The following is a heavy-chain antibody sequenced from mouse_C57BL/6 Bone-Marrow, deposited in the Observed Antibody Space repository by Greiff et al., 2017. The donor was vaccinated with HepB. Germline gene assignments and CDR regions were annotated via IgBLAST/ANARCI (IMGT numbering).Heavy chain of an antibody. J-gene: IGHJ3*01. CDR3: ARRRYGSSPCAY. D-gene: IGHD1-1*01. CDR2: INPGSGDT. Sequence: VQLQQPGAELVRPGTSVKVSCKASGYTFTSYWIAWVKQRPGQGLEWIGVINPGSGDTNYNEKFKGKATLTADKSSSTAYMQLSSLTSEDSAVYLCARRRYGSSPCAYWGQGTLVTVSA. CDR1: GYTFTSYW. V-gene: IGHV1-54*01.